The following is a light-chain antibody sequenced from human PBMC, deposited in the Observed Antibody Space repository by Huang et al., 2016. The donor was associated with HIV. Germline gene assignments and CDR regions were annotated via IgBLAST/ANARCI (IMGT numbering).Light chain of an antibody. CDR2: DAS. CDR3: QQYDNVSLT. J-gene: IGKJ5*01. Sequence: DIQMTQSPPSLSTSVGDRITITCQASQNISNYVNWYKQKPGKAPKLLIYDASILETGVPPRFSVNKSGTDFTFTISSLQPEDSATYYCQQYDNVSLTFGQGTRLEIK. CDR1: QNISNY. V-gene: IGKV1-33*01.